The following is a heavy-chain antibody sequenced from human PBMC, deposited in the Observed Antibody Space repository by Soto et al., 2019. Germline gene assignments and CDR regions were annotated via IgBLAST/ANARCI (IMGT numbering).Heavy chain of an antibody. D-gene: IGHD3-3*01. CDR1: GFIFSSHA. J-gene: IGHJ5*02. CDR2: VSGSGASV. V-gene: IGHV3-23*01. CDR3: AKDLPLWSGYSFSENH. Sequence: EVQLLESGGGFVKPGGSLRLSCEGSGFIFSSHAMSWVRQAPGKGLEWVSSVSGSGASVHLPDFLKGRFSSSRDNSKNTVYLELNNLRVDDTADYYCAKDLPLWSGYSFSENHWGQGTLVTVSS.